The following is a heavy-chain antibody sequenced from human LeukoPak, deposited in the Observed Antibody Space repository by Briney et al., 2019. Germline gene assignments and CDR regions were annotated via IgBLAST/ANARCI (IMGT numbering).Heavy chain of an antibody. CDR1: GASMSNYY. V-gene: IGHV4-39*07. CDR3: ARAGGYGLIDY. D-gene: IGHD5-18*01. CDR2: IYHSGTTYSGST. J-gene: IGHJ4*02. Sequence: SETLSLTCNVSGASMSNYYWVWIRQPPGKGPEWIGSIYHSGTTYSGSTYYNPPLKSRVTISLDTSKNQFSLKVGSMTAADTAVYYCARAGGYGLIDYWGQGTMVTVSS.